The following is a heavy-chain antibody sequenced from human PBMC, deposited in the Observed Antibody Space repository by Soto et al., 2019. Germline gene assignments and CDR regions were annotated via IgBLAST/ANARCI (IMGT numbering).Heavy chain of an antibody. D-gene: IGHD2-2*02. Sequence: PGGSLRLSCAVYGFTFSSYEMNWVRQAPGKGLEWVSFISGSGTTTYYADSVRGRFTISRDNTKNSLYLQMNSLSAEDTGIYYCTRVLYGPSWGQGTLVTVSS. CDR1: GFTFSSYE. CDR2: ISGSGTTT. CDR3: TRVLYGPS. V-gene: IGHV3-48*03. J-gene: IGHJ5*02.